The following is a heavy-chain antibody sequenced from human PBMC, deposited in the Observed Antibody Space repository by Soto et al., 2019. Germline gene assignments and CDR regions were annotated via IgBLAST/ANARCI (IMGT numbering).Heavy chain of an antibody. CDR1: GLSRSSSGVG. V-gene: IGHV2-5*01. Sequence: ESGPTLVNPTQTLTLTCTFSGLSRSSSGVGVGWIRQPPGKALEWLALSDWNDDKRYSPSLKSRLTITKDTSKHQVVITMTNMDPVDTATYFCAHRESLLVDQNSFDPCGQVTLVTVSS. CDR3: AHRESLLVDQNSFDP. J-gene: IGHJ5*02. CDR2: SDWNDDK. D-gene: IGHD1-26*01.